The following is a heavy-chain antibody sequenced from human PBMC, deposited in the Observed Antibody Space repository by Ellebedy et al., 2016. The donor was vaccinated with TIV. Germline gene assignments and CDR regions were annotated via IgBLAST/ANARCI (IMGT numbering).Heavy chain of an antibody. CDR2: IYDSGST. CDR3: ARHCSSTTCSGYGMDV. J-gene: IGHJ6*02. CDR1: GGSIRSDGFS. Sequence: SETLSLXXAVSGGSIRSDGFSWNWIRQPPGKGLEWIGYIYDSGSTYYNPSLSSRVTLSLDTSKNQFSLRLTSVTAADTAVYYCARHCSSTTCSGYGMDVWGQGTTVTVSS. V-gene: IGHV4-30-2*01. D-gene: IGHD2-2*01.